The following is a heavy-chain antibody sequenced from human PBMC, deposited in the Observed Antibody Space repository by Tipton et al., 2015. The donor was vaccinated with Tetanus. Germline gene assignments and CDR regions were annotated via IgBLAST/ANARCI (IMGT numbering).Heavy chain of an antibody. V-gene: IGHV3-23*01. Sequence: GSLRLSCAASESTLSNYAVSWVRQAPGKGLEWISTFSGRSQITYSADSVKGRFTISRDSSTNTLYLQMNNLRAEDTAIYYCARTRELGDAFDIWGQGTMVTVSS. J-gene: IGHJ3*02. D-gene: IGHD1-26*01. CDR3: ARTRELGDAFDI. CDR2: FSGRSQIT. CDR1: ESTLSNYA.